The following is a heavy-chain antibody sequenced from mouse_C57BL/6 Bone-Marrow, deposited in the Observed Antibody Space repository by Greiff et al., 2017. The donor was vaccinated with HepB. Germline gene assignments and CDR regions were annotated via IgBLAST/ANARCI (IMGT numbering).Heavy chain of an antibody. CDR2: INPSSGYT. CDR3: ARWGYSNWFAY. J-gene: IGHJ3*01. CDR1: GYTFTSYT. V-gene: IGHV1-4*01. Sequence: QVQLKESGAELARPGASVKMSCKASGYTFTSYTMHWVKQRPGQGLEWIGYINPSSGYTKYNQKFKDKATLTADKSSSTAYMQLSSLTSEYSAVYYCARWGYSNWFAYWGQGTLVTVSA. D-gene: IGHD2-5*01.